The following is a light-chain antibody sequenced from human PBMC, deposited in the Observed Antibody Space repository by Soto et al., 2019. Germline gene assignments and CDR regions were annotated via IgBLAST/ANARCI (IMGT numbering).Light chain of an antibody. V-gene: IGKV1-5*03. CDR1: QTISSW. J-gene: IGKJ4*01. CDR2: KAS. CDR3: QHYNNYLLT. Sequence: DTPMTQSPSTLSASVGDRVIIPCRASQTISSWLAWYQQKPGKAPKLLIYKASSLESGVPSRFSGSGSGTEFTLTISSLQPDDFATYYCQHYNNYLLTLGGGTKVDIK.